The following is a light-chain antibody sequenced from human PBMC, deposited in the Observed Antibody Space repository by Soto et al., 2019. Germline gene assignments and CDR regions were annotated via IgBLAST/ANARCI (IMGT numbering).Light chain of an antibody. J-gene: IGKJ5*01. CDR3: QQRSNWPST. CDR2: GAS. Sequence: EIVLTQSPGTLSLSPGERATLSCRASQSVSSSFLAWYQQKPGQAPRLLIYGASTRATGLPARFSGSGSGTDFTLTISSLQSEDFAVYYCQQRSNWPSTFGQGTRLEIK. CDR1: QSVSSSF. V-gene: IGKV3D-20*02.